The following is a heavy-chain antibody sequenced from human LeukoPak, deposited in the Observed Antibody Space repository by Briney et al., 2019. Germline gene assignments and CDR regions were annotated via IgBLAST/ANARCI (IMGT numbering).Heavy chain of an antibody. V-gene: IGHV4-61*01. CDR2: IHYRGST. Sequence: SETLSLTCSVSAGSISSSSYYWSWIRQPPGKGLEWIGYIHYRGSTNYNPSLKSRVTISVDTSKNQFSLKLSCLTAAATAVYYCARSVLGYSYGLHIDYWGQGTLVTVSS. J-gene: IGHJ4*02. CDR1: AGSISSSSYY. CDR3: ARSVLGYSYGLHIDY. D-gene: IGHD5-18*01.